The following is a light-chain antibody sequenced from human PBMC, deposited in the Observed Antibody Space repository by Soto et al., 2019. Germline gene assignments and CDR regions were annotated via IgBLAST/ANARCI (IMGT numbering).Light chain of an antibody. CDR2: GAS. CDR3: QQYFEWPPMT. Sequence: VMTQSPATLSVSPGERATLSCWGSETVATNLAWYQQKPGQAPRLLISGASTRAAGISDRFRGSGSATEFTLTISSLRSEDSAIYYCQQYFEWPPMTFGHGTKVDI. J-gene: IGKJ1*01. CDR1: ETVATN. V-gene: IGKV3-15*01.